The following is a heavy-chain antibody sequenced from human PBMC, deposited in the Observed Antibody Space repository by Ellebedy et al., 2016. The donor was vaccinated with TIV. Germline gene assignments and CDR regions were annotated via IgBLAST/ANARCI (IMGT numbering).Heavy chain of an antibody. Sequence: GESLKISCAASGFTFSSYWMSWVRQVRQAPGKGLEWVADVSTSGADTYHADSVKGRFTISRDNSKNTLYLQMDSLRAEDTAVYYCAKVSPQWLPHGPLDHWGQGTLVTVSA. CDR1: GFTFSSYW. CDR2: VSTSGADT. J-gene: IGHJ4*02. V-gene: IGHV3-23*01. D-gene: IGHD6-19*01. CDR3: AKVSPQWLPHGPLDH.